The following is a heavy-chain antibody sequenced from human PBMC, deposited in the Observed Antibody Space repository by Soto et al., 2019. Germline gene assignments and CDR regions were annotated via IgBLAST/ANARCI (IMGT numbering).Heavy chain of an antibody. D-gene: IGHD3-3*01. CDR3: ARGGRFRGVA. Sequence: QVQLVQSGAEVKKPGASVKVSCKASGYTFTSYDINWVRQATGQGLEWMGWMNPNSGNTGYAQKFQGRVTMTRNTSMSTDDRGLGSRGSEDRAVYYCARGGRFRGVAWGKGTLVTVSS. CDR1: GYTFTSYD. V-gene: IGHV1-8*01. CDR2: MNPNSGNT. J-gene: IGHJ5*02.